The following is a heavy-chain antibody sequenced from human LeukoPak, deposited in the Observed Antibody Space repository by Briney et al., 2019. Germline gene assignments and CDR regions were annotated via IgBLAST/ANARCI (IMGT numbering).Heavy chain of an antibody. CDR2: IYTSGST. D-gene: IGHD6-19*01. CDR1: GDSISIYY. J-gene: IGHJ6*03. CDR3: AKADSIGTGGGAPYYYYYYMDV. Sequence: SETLSLTCTVSGDSISIYYWSWIRQPAGKGLEWIGRIYTSGSTNYNPYLKSRVTISVEKSKNQFSLESRSVTAADTARYKSAKADSIGTGGGAPYYYYYYMDVWGKGTTVTVSS. V-gene: IGHV4-4*07.